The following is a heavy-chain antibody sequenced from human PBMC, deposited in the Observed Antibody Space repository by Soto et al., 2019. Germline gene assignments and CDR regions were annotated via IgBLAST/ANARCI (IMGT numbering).Heavy chain of an antibody. D-gene: IGHD6-19*01. CDR3: ARMKPGTAVPEYPFDI. CDR1: GDSVSSNSAT. J-gene: IGHJ3*02. Sequence: SQTLSLTCAISGDSVSSNSATWNWIRQSPSRGLEWLGRTYFRSKWYNDYALSVKSRITINPDTSKNQFSLQLNSVTPEDTAVYYCARMKPGTAVPEYPFDIWCPGTMVTVSS. CDR2: TYFRSKWYN. V-gene: IGHV6-1*01.